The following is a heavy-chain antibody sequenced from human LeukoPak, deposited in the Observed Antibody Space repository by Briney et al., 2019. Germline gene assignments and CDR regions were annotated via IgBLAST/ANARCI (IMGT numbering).Heavy chain of an antibody. J-gene: IGHJ4*02. CDR3: ARVEMATISRRRYFDY. D-gene: IGHD5-24*01. CDR2: INHSGST. V-gene: IGHV4-34*01. CDR1: GGSFSGYY. Sequence: SETLSLTCAVYGGSFSGYYWSWIRQPPGKGLEWIGEINHSGSTNYNPSLKSRVTISVDTSKNQFSLKLSSVTAADTAVYYCARVEMATISRRRYFDYWGQGILVTVSS.